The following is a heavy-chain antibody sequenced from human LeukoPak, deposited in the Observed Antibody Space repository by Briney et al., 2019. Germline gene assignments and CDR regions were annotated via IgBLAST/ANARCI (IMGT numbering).Heavy chain of an antibody. CDR1: GFTVSNNY. CDR3: VKDAYCSGGGCHLDY. Sequence: PGGSLRLSCAASGFTVSNNYMNWVRQAPGKGLEWVSVIYSGGSTYYADSVKGRFTISRDNSKNTLYLQMNSLRAEDTAVYYCVKDAYCSGGGCHLDYWGQGTLVTVSS. CDR2: IYSGGST. D-gene: IGHD2-15*01. J-gene: IGHJ4*02. V-gene: IGHV3-66*01.